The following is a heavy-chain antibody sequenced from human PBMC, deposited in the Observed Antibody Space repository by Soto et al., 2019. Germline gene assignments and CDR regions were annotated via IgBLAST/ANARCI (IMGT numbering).Heavy chain of an antibody. J-gene: IGHJ4*02. CDR2: INAGNGNT. V-gene: IGHV1-3*05. Sequence: QVQLVQSGAEEKKPGASVKVSCKASGYTFTSYAMHWVRQAPGQRLEWMGWINAGNGNTKYSQKFQGRVTITRDTSASTAYMDLSSLRSEDTDVYYCARSMVVVTALDYWGQGTLVTVSS. D-gene: IGHD2-21*02. CDR1: GYTFTSYA. CDR3: ARSMVVVTALDY.